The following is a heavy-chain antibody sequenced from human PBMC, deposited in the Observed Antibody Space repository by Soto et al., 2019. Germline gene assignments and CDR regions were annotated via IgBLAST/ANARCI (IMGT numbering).Heavy chain of an antibody. J-gene: IGHJ5*02. Sequence: GESLKISCKGSGYSFTSYWIGWVRQMPGKGLEWMGIIYPGDSDTRYSPSFQGQVTISADKSISTAYLRWSSLKASDTAMYYCARGNYHYDNWFDPWGQGTLVTVSS. CDR1: GYSFTSYW. D-gene: IGHD3-22*01. CDR3: ARGNYHYDNWFDP. V-gene: IGHV5-51*01. CDR2: IYPGDSDT.